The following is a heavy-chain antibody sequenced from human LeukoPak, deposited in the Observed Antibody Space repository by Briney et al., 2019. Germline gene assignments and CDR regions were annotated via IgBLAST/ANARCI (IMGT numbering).Heavy chain of an antibody. Sequence: GGSLRLSCAASGFTFSSYGMHWVCQAPGKGLEWVAVIWYDGSNKYYADSVKGRFTISRDNSKNTLYLQMNSLRAEDTAVYYCAKNIVGATGRNYYYGMDVWGQGTTVTVSS. V-gene: IGHV3-33*06. J-gene: IGHJ6*02. D-gene: IGHD1-26*01. CDR3: AKNIVGATGRNYYYGMDV. CDR1: GFTFSSYG. CDR2: IWYDGSNK.